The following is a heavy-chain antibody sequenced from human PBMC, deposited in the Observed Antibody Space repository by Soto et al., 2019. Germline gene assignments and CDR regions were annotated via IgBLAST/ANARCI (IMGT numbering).Heavy chain of an antibody. V-gene: IGHV3-23*01. CDR3: AKGLINGRWYAEA. CDR2: ITDSGTGT. J-gene: IGHJ5*02. D-gene: IGHD6-13*01. Sequence: EVHLLESGGGLVHPGESLRLSCGASGFTFSSCVMTWVRQAPGKGLEWVSCITDSGTGTYYADSVKGRFTISRDNSKNTMYLQMNNLRAEDTGVYYCAKGLINGRWYAEAWGQGTLVTVSS. CDR1: GFTFSSCV.